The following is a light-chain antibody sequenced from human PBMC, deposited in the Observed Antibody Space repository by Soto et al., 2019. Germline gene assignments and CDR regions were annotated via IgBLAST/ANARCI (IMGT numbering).Light chain of an antibody. CDR3: QQRSNWIT. CDR1: QSVSSY. J-gene: IGKJ5*01. CDR2: DAS. V-gene: IGKV3-11*01. Sequence: EIVMTQSPATLAGSPGETVTLSCRASQSVSSYLAWYQQKPGQAPRLLIYDASNRATGIPARFSGSGSGTDFTLTISSLEPEDFAVYYCQQRSNWITFGQGTRLEI.